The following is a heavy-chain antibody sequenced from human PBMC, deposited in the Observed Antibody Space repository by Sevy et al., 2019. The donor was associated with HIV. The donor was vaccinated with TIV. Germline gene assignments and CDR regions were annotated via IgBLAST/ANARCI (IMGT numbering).Heavy chain of an antibody. D-gene: IGHD1-26*01. J-gene: IGHJ6*02. Sequence: GGSLRLSCIGSGFSFSYYGIHWVRQSPGKGLDWVALISHDGINEYYADSVKGRFTISRDNSKNTFYLEMNSLRNEDMAIYFCANAYSGSYSHSYLYALDVWGQGTTVTVSS. V-gene: IGHV3-30*18. CDR2: ISHDGINE. CDR1: GFSFSYYG. CDR3: ANAYSGSYSHSYLYALDV.